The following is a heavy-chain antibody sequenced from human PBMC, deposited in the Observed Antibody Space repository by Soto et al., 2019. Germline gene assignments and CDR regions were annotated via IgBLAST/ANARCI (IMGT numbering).Heavy chain of an antibody. CDR2: IWYDGSNK. D-gene: IGHD2-2*01. Sequence: GGSLRLSCATSGFTFSSYAMHWVRQAPGKGLEWVAAIWYDGSNKYYADSVKGRFTISKDNSENTLYLQMNSLRAEDTAVYYCAREKDCTSASCYRGHFDYWGQGALVTVSS. CDR1: GFTFSSYA. J-gene: IGHJ4*02. CDR3: AREKDCTSASCYRGHFDY. V-gene: IGHV3-33*01.